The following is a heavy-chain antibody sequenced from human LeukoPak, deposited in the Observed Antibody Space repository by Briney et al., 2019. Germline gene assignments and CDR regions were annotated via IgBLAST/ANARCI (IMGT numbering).Heavy chain of an antibody. CDR3: ARDQLPLTYYYDSSGHDY. Sequence: SGGSLRLSCAASGFTFRSYTMNWVRQAPGKGLEWVSSISSSTTYIYYADSVKGRFTISRDNAKNSLYLQMNSLRAEDTAVYYCARDQLPLTYYYDSSGHDYWGQGTLVTVSS. CDR2: ISSSTTYI. CDR1: GFTFRSYT. J-gene: IGHJ4*02. D-gene: IGHD3-22*01. V-gene: IGHV3-21*01.